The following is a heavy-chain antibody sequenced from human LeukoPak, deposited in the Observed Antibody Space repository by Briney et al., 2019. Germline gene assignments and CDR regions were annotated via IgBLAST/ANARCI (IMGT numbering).Heavy chain of an antibody. CDR3: ASGPYSSSWYY. Sequence: SETLSLTCAVYGGSFSGYYWSWIRQPPGKGLEWIGEINHSGSTNYNPSLKSRVTISVDTSKNQFSLKLSSVTAADTAVYYCASGPYSSSWYYWGQGTLVTVSS. CDR1: GGSFSGYY. CDR2: INHSGST. V-gene: IGHV4-34*01. J-gene: IGHJ4*02. D-gene: IGHD6-13*01.